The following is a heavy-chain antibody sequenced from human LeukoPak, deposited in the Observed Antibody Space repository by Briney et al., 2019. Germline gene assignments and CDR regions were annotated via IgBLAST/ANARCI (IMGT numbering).Heavy chain of an antibody. D-gene: IGHD2-2*02. CDR1: GFTFSSYA. V-gene: IGHV3-23*01. CDR3: AKEMIVVVPAAIYPFDY. CDR2: ISGSGGST. J-gene: IGHJ4*02. Sequence: GGSLRLSCAASGFTFSSYAMSWVRQAAGKGVEWVSAISGSGGSTYYADSVKGRFTISRDNSKNTLYLQMNSLRAEDTAVYYCAKEMIVVVPAAIYPFDYWGQGTLVTVSS.